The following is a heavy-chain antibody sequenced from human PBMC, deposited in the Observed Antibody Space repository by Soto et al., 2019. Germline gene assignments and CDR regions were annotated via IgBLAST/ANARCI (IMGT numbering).Heavy chain of an antibody. Sequence: EVQLVESGGGLVQPGGSLRLSCTASGFTFSDSWMTLVRQAPGKGLEWVARIKPDESEKKYAESVKGRFSISRDNAKNSMYLQMDSLRGEDTAVYYCVRGGSNYASWGQGTLVTVSS. CDR3: VRGGSNYAS. V-gene: IGHV3-7*01. CDR2: IKPDESEK. D-gene: IGHD4-4*01. J-gene: IGHJ5*02. CDR1: GFTFSDSW.